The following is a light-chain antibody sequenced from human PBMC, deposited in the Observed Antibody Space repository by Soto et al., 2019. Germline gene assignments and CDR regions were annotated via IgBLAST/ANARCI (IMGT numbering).Light chain of an antibody. J-gene: IGLJ1*01. CDR2: EFN. CDR1: SSDIGAYDY. Sequence: QSALTQPASLSGSPGQSITISCTGTSSDIGAYDYVSWFQQHPGKAPKLMTSEFNKRPSGVSNRFSGSKSRNTAYLTISGLQVEDEAEYFCLSFTITSTHVFGTGTNVTVL. CDR3: LSFTITSTHV. V-gene: IGLV2-14*01.